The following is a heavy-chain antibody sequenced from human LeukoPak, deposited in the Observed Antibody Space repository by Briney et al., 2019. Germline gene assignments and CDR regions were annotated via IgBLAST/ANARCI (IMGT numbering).Heavy chain of an antibody. V-gene: IGHV1-18*01. D-gene: IGHD5-12*01. Sequence: GASVKVSCKASGYTFISYGISWVRQAPGQGLEWMGWISAYNGNTNYAQKLQGRVTMTTDTSTSTAYMELRSLRSDDTAVYYCARYYSGYDWGEDFDYWGQGTLVTVSS. J-gene: IGHJ4*02. CDR1: GYTFISYG. CDR3: ARYYSGYDWGEDFDY. CDR2: ISAYNGNT.